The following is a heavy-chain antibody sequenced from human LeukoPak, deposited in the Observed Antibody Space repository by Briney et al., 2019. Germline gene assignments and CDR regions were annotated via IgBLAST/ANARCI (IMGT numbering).Heavy chain of an antibody. V-gene: IGHV4-39*07. CDR1: GGSINSRSYF. D-gene: IGHD5-12*01. CDR2: IDYSGST. CDR3: ARGHSGYDWHYYYYMDV. J-gene: IGHJ6*03. Sequence: PSETLSLTCTVSGGSINSRSYFWGWIRQPPGKGLEWIGSIDYSGSTYYNLSLKSRVTISVDTSKNQFSLKLSSVTAADTAVYYCARGHSGYDWHYYYYMDVWGKGTTVTVSS.